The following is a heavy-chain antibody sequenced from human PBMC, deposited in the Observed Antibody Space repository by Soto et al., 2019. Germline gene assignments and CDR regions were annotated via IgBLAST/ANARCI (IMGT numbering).Heavy chain of an antibody. Sequence: SETLCLTSTVAGDSSGGSPYFWGWIRQPPGKRLEWIGSIFYDGYTLYTPSLKSRVTISVDTSKNQFSLKLTSVAAADTAIYFCARLQAAVPHYWGQGILVTVSS. D-gene: IGHD6-13*01. CDR1: GDSSGGSPYF. CDR3: ARLQAAVPHY. J-gene: IGHJ4*02. CDR2: IFYDGYT. V-gene: IGHV4-39*01.